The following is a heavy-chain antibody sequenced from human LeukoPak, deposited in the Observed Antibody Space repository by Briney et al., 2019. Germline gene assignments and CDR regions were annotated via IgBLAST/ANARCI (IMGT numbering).Heavy chain of an antibody. CDR3: ARGGAGYAFDY. CDR1: GFTFSSYG. D-gene: IGHD5-12*01. CDR2: IWYDGSNK. V-gene: IGHV3-33*01. Sequence: PGRSLRLSCAASGFTFSSYGMHWVRQAPGKGLEWVAVIWYDGSNKYCADSVKGRFTISRDNSKNTLYLQMNSLRAEDTAVYYCARGGAGYAFDYWGQGTLVTVSS. J-gene: IGHJ4*02.